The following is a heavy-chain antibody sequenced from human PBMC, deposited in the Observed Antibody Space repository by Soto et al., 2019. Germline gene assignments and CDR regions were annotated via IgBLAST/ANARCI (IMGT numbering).Heavy chain of an antibody. J-gene: IGHJ2*01. Sequence: QVQLVQSGAEVKKPGASVKVSCKASGYTFTNYAMHWVRQAPGQRLEWMGWINAGNGNTKYSQKFQGRVTIPSDTSASTAYMELSSLRSADTAVYYCARVGSLYWYFDLWRRGTLVTVSS. V-gene: IGHV1-3*01. CDR1: GYTFTNYA. CDR3: ARVGSLYWYFDL. D-gene: IGHD6-13*01. CDR2: INAGNGNT.